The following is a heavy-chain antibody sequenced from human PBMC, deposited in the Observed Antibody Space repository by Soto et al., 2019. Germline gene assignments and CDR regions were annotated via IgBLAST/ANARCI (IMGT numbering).Heavy chain of an antibody. V-gene: IGHV3-7*03. CDR1: GFTFSSYW. D-gene: IGHD2-2*01. CDR2: IKQDGSEK. Sequence: PGGSLRLSCAASGFTFSSYWMGWVRQAPGKGLEWVANIKQDGSEKYYVDSVKGRFTISRDNAKNSLYLQMNSLRAEDTAVHYCARDKDIVVVPAALFPYYYGMDVWGQGTTVTVSS. J-gene: IGHJ6*02. CDR3: ARDKDIVVVPAALFPYYYGMDV.